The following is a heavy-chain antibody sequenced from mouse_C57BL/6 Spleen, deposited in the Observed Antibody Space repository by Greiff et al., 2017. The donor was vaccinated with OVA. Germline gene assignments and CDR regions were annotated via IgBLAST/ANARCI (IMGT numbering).Heavy chain of an antibody. CDR3: ARSRDDYEAWFAY. CDR2: IKPSNGGT. Sequence: VQLQQPGTELVKPGASVKLSCKASGYTFTSYWMHWVKQRPGQGLEWIGNIKPSNGGTNYNEKFKSKATLTVDKSSSTAYMQLSSLTSEDSAVYYCARSRDDYEAWFAYWGQGTLVTVSA. D-gene: IGHD2-4*01. V-gene: IGHV1-53*01. J-gene: IGHJ3*01. CDR1: GYTFTSYW.